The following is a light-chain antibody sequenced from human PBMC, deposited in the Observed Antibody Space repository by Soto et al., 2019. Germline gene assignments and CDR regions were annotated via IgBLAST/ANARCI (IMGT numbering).Light chain of an antibody. CDR2: EGS. CDR1: SSDVGSYNL. V-gene: IGLV2-23*03. CDR3: CSYAGSSTFFYV. J-gene: IGLJ1*01. Sequence: ALTQPASVSGSPGQSITISCTGTSSDVGSYNLVSWYQQHPGKAPKLMIYEGSKRPSGVSNRFSGSKSGNTASLTISGLQAEDEADYYCCSYAGSSTFFYVFGTGTKVTVL.